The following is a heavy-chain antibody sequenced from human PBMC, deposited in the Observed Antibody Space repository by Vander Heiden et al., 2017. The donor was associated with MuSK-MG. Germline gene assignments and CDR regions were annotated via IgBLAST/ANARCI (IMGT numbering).Heavy chain of an antibody. CDR1: GFPFSSYW. CDR3: ARTGVSEDYFDY. CDR2: IKEDGSEK. V-gene: IGHV3-7*03. J-gene: IGHJ4*02. Sequence: EVQLVESGGGLVQPGGSLSLSCAGSGFPFSSYWMTWVRQAPGKGLEWVANIKEDGSEKYYVDSVKGRFTISRDNAKNSLYLQMNSLRAEDTAVYYCARTGVSEDYFDYWGQGTLVTVSS. D-gene: IGHD2-8*02.